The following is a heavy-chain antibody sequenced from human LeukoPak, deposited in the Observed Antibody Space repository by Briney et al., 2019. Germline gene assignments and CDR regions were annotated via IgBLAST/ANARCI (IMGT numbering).Heavy chain of an antibody. Sequence: GGSLRLSCAASGFTFSNYAMQWVRQAPGKGLEYVAGIRSNGYTTYYANSVKGRFTISRDISKNTLYLQMGSVRVEEMAVYYCARFDRDGYAFWYFDLWGRGTLVTVSS. D-gene: IGHD5-24*01. CDR2: IRSNGYTT. CDR3: ARFDRDGYAFWYFDL. J-gene: IGHJ2*01. V-gene: IGHV3-64*01. CDR1: GFTFSNYA.